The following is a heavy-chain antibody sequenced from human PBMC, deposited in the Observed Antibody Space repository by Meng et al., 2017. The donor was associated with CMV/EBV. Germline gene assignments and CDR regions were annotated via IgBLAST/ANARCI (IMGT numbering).Heavy chain of an antibody. CDR1: GFTFSSYW. CDR2: IKQDGSEK. J-gene: IGHJ4*02. CDR3: ARVDEYSSFDY. Sequence: EGSLKISCAASGFTFSSYWMSWVRQAPGKGLEWVANIKQDGSEKYYVDSVKGRFTISRDNAKNSLYLQMNSLRAEDTAVYYCARVDEYSSFDYWGQGTLVTVSS. D-gene: IGHD6-6*01. V-gene: IGHV3-7*01.